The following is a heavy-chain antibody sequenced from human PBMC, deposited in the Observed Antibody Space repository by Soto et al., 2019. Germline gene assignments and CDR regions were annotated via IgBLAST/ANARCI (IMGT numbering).Heavy chain of an antibody. CDR2: ILYDGSNK. D-gene: IGHD6-13*01. V-gene: IGHV3-33*05. CDR1: GFTFSSYG. J-gene: IGHJ4*02. CDR3: ARPGIAAAGTIY. Sequence: QVQLVESGGGVVQPGRSLRLSCAASGFTFSSYGMHWVRQAPGKGLEWVAVILYDGSNKYYADSVKGRFTISRDNSKNTLYLQMNGVRSEDTAVYYCARPGIAAAGTIYWGQGTLVTVSS.